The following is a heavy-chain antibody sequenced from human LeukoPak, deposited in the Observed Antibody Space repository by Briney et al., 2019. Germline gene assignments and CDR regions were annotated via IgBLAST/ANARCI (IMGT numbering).Heavy chain of an antibody. D-gene: IGHD3-10*01. CDR1: GFTFSGSA. CDR2: IRSKANSYAT. J-gene: IGHJ4*02. CDR3: TTRPSYGSGSSYYFDY. V-gene: IGHV3-73*01. Sequence: GGSLRLSCAASGFTFSGSAMHWVRQASGKGLEWVGRIRSKANSYATAYAASVKGRFTISRDDSKNTAYLQMNSLKTEDTAVYYCTTRPSYGSGSSYYFDYWGQGTLVTVSS.